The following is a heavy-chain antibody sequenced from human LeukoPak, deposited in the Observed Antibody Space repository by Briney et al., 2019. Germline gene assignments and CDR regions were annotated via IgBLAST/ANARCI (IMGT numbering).Heavy chain of an antibody. CDR1: GFTFSSYA. J-gene: IGHJ4*02. V-gene: IGHV3-23*01. Sequence: GGSLRLSCAASGFTFSSYAMSWVRQAPGKGLEWVSAISGSGGSTYYADSVKGRFTISRDNSKNTLYLQMNSQRAEDTAVYFCARVGLPAYSNGGLENWGRGTLVTVSS. D-gene: IGHD6-19*01. CDR3: ARVGLPAYSNGGLEN. CDR2: ISGSGGST.